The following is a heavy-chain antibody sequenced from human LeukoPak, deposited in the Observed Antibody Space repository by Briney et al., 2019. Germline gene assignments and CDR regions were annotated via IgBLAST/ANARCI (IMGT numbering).Heavy chain of an antibody. D-gene: IGHD6-19*01. CDR3: AKDWGSSGWYNWFDP. J-gene: IGHJ5*02. V-gene: IGHV3-30*18. CDR2: ISHDGRAE. Sequence: PGRSLRLSCAASGFTFSSYGMHWVRQAAGKGLEWVAMISHDGRAEYYRDSVKGRLTISRDNSNNMLYLQMNSLRVEDTAVYYCAKDWGSSGWYNWFDPWGQGTLVTVSS. CDR1: GFTFSSYG.